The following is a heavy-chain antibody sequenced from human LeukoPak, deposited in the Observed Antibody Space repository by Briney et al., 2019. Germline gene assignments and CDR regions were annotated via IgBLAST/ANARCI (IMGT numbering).Heavy chain of an antibody. CDR3: ALEKREYSYAVDY. Sequence: GASVKVSCKASGGTFSSYAISWVRQAPGQGLEGMGRIIPILGIANYAQKFQGRVTITADKSTSTAYMELSSLRSEDTAVYYCALEKREYSYAVDYWGQGTLVTVSS. V-gene: IGHV1-69*04. CDR1: GGTFSSYA. D-gene: IGHD5-18*01. CDR2: IIPILGIA. J-gene: IGHJ4*02.